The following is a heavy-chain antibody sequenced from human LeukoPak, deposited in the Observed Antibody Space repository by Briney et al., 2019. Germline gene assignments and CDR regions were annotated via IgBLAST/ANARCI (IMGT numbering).Heavy chain of an antibody. Sequence: SETLSLTCTVSGGSISSSSYYWGWIRQPPGKGLEWIGSIYYSGSTYYNPSLKSRVTISVDTSKNQFSLKLSSVTAADTAVYYCARDPEYSSSGGNWGQGTLVTVSS. V-gene: IGHV4-39*07. D-gene: IGHD6-13*01. CDR3: ARDPEYSSSGGN. CDR2: IYYSGST. CDR1: GGSISSSSYY. J-gene: IGHJ4*02.